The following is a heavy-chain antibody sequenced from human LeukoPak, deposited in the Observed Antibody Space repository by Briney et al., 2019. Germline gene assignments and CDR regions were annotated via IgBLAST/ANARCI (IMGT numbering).Heavy chain of an antibody. CDR1: GFTFSSYA. Sequence: GGSLRLSCAASGFTFSSYAMSWVRQAPGKGLEWVSAFSNSGGSTYYADSVKGRFTISRDNSKNTLSLQMNSLRAEDTAVYYCAKGGIAMADYYFDYWGQGTLVTVSS. J-gene: IGHJ4*02. D-gene: IGHD6-19*01. V-gene: IGHV3-23*01. CDR3: AKGGIAMADYYFDY. CDR2: FSNSGGST.